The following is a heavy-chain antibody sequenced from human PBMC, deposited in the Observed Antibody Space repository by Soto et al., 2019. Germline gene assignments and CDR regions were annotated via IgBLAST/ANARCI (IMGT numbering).Heavy chain of an antibody. J-gene: IGHJ4*02. Sequence: QVQLVQSGPEVKKPGASVKVSGRAFGLTFPTYSFSWVRQPPGQGLEWIGWISANNGKTVYAQKFQDRVTMTTDTSTSTAHLELRSLKTDDTAVYYCARETGVVVIVKGEFEFWGQGTLVTVSS. CDR3: ARETGVVVIVKGEFEF. D-gene: IGHD2-15*01. CDR2: ISANNGKT. V-gene: IGHV1-18*04. CDR1: GLTFPTYS.